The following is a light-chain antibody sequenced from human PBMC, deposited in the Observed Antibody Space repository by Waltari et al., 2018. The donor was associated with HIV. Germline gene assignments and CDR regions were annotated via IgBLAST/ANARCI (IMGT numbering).Light chain of an antibody. J-gene: IGLJ1*01. V-gene: IGLV1-40*01. CDR1: SSNIGAGYD. CDR3: QSYDSSLSGYV. Sequence: QSVLTQPPSVSGAPGQRVTISCTGSSSNIGAGYDVHWYQQLPGTAPKPLIYGINTRPSGVPDRFSGSESGTSASLAVTGLQAEDEADYYCQSYDSSLSGYVFGTGTKVTVL. CDR2: GIN.